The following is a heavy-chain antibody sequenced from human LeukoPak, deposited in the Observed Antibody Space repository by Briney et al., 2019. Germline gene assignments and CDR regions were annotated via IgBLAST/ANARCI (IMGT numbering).Heavy chain of an antibody. D-gene: IGHD3-22*01. Sequence: GGSLRLSCAASTFTFSSYTMNWVRQAPGKGLEWVSSISSSGSYIYYADSVKGRFTISRDNAKNSLYLQMNSLRAEDTAVYYCARDFHRRYYDSSGYNAFDIWGQGIMVTVSS. J-gene: IGHJ3*02. CDR2: ISSSGSYI. CDR3: ARDFHRRYYDSSGYNAFDI. V-gene: IGHV3-21*01. CDR1: TFTFSSYT.